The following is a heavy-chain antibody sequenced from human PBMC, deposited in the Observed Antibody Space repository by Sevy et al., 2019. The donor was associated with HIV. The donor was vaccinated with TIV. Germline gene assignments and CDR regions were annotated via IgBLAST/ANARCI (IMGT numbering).Heavy chain of an antibody. J-gene: IGHJ5*02. Sequence: SETLSLTCTVFGGSISAYYWSWIRQSPEKGLQYIGYIYYTGSTNYNPSLKSRVTISLDTSKNQFSLRLTSVTAAETAIYYCAGAPPVRSGDDALNWFDPWGQGTLVTVSS. CDR1: GGSISAYY. D-gene: IGHD5-12*01. CDR2: IYYTGST. V-gene: IGHV4-59*01. CDR3: AGAPPVRSGDDALNWFDP.